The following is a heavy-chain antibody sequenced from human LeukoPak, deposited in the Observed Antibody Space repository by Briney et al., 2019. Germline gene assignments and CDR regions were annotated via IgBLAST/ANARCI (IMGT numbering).Heavy chain of an antibody. CDR2: ISYDGTNK. CDR3: AKEYYYGSGSYIPDY. CDR1: EFTFSNYG. D-gene: IGHD3-10*01. Sequence: GGSLRLSCAASEFTFSNYGMHWVRQAPGKGLEWVAVISYDGTNKYYADSVKGRFTISRDNSNNTLYLQMNSLRAEDTAVYYCAKEYYYGSGSYIPDYWGQGTLVTVSS. J-gene: IGHJ4*02. V-gene: IGHV3-30*18.